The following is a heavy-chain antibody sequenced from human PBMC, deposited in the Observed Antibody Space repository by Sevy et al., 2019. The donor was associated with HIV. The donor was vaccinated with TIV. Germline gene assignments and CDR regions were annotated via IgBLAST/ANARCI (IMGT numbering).Heavy chain of an antibody. CDR3: ARLFSCGGDCYYLDY. V-gene: IGHV3-30-3*01. CDR2: ISHDGNYK. J-gene: IGHJ4*02. CDR1: GFTFSNYD. D-gene: IGHD2-21*02. Sequence: GGSLRLSCAASGFTFSNYDMHWVRQAPGKGLEWVAVISHDGNYKNYADSVKVRFTISRDDFKNTLFLQMSSLRPEDRDVYFCARLFSCGGDCYYLDYWGQGALVTVSS.